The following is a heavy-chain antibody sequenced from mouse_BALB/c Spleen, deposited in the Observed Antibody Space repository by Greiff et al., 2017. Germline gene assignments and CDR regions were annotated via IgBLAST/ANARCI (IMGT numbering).Heavy chain of an antibody. CDR1: GYTFTSYY. J-gene: IGHJ1*01. Sequence: QVQLKQSGPELVKPGASVRISCKASGYTFTSYYIHWVKQRPGQGLEWIGWIYPGNVNTKYNEKFKGKATLTADKSSSTAYMQLSSLTSEDSAVYFCARSPNWDFDVWGAGTTVTVSS. CDR2: IYPGNVNT. CDR3: ARSPNWDFDV. V-gene: IGHV1S56*01.